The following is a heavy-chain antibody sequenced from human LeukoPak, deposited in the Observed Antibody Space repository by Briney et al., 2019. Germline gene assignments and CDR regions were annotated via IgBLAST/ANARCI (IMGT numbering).Heavy chain of an antibody. CDR2: ISWNSGSI. J-gene: IGHJ6*03. CDR3: AKDWGSSSWYYMDV. CDR1: GFTFDDYA. V-gene: IGHV3-9*03. Sequence: PGRSLRLSCAASGFTFDDYAMHWVRQAPGKGLEWVSGISWNSGSIGYADSVKGRFTISRDNAKNSLYLQMNSLRAEDMALYYCAKDWGSSSWYYMDVWGKGTTVTVSS. D-gene: IGHD6-13*01.